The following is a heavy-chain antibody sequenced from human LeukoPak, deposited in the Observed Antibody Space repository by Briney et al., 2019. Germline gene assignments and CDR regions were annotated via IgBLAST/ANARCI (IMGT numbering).Heavy chain of an antibody. Sequence: GGSLRLSCAASGFTFTTNSMNWVRQAPGKGLEWVAVIWNDGSNKYYADSVKGRFTISRDNSKNMLYLQMDSLRAEDTAVYYCARDAHVDTAIGYWGQGTLLTVSS. CDR3: ARDAHVDTAIGY. V-gene: IGHV3-33*08. CDR2: IWNDGSNK. CDR1: GFTFTTNS. D-gene: IGHD5-18*01. J-gene: IGHJ4*02.